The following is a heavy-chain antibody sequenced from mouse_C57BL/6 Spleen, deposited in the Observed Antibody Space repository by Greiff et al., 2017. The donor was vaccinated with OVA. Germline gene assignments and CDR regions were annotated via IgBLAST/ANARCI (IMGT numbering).Heavy chain of an antibody. CDR3: ARKPGSIYAMDY. CDR2: ISSGSSTI. V-gene: IGHV5-17*01. J-gene: IGHJ4*01. CDR1: GFTFSDYG. Sequence: DVKLVESGGGLVKPGGSLKLSCAASGFTFSDYGMHWVRQAPEKGLEWVAYISSGSSTIYYADTVKGRFTISRDNAKNTLFLQMTSLRSEDTAMYYCARKPGSIYAMDYWGQGTSVTVSS. D-gene: IGHD1-1*01.